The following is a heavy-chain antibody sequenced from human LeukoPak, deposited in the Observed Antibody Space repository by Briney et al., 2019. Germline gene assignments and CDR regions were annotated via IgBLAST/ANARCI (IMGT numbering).Heavy chain of an antibody. D-gene: IGHD6-19*01. V-gene: IGHV3-30*18. J-gene: IGHJ5*02. CDR3: AKSGAVAGSNWFDP. Sequence: GRSLRLSCAASGFTFSSYGMHGVRQAPGKGREWVAVMSYDGSNKYYADSVKGRFTISRDNSKNTLYLQMNSLRAEDTAVYYCAKSGAVAGSNWFDPWGQGTLVTVSS. CDR1: GFTFSSYG. CDR2: MSYDGSNK.